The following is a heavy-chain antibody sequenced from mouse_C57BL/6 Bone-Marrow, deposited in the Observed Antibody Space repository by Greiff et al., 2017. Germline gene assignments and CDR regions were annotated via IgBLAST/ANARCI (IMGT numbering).Heavy chain of an antibody. J-gene: IGHJ1*01. Sequence: EVKLVESGGGLVQPGGSLRLSCATSGFTFTDYYMSWVRQPPGKALEWLGFIRNKANGYTTEYSASVKGRFTISRDNSQSILYLQMNTLRAEDSATYYCARVSLLRLIRYFDVWGAGTTVTVSS. CDR2: IRNKANGYTT. D-gene: IGHD1-2*01. V-gene: IGHV7-3*02. CDR1: GFTFTDYY. CDR3: ARVSLLRLIRYFDV.